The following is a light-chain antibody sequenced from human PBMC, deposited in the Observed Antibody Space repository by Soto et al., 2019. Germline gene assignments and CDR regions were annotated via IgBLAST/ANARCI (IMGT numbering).Light chain of an antibody. CDR2: DAS. CDR3: QQYNSYSQT. J-gene: IGKJ1*01. V-gene: IGKV1-5*01. Sequence: GDRVTITCLASQSISSWLAWYQQKPGKAPKLLIYDASSLESGVPSRFSGSGSGTEFTLTISSLQPDDFATYYCQQYNSYSQTFGQGTKVEIK. CDR1: QSISSW.